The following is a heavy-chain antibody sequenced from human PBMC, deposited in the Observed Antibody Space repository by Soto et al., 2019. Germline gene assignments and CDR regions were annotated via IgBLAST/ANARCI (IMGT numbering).Heavy chain of an antibody. J-gene: IGHJ3*02. CDR2: INSDGSST. Sequence: GGSLRLSCAASGFTFSSYWMHWVRQAPGKGLVWVSRINSDGSSTSYADSVKGRFTISRDNAKNTLYLQMNSLRAEDTAVYYCATHVLRYFDWSPHDAFDIWGQGTMVTVSS. D-gene: IGHD3-9*01. CDR3: ATHVLRYFDWSPHDAFDI. CDR1: GFTFSSYW. V-gene: IGHV3-74*01.